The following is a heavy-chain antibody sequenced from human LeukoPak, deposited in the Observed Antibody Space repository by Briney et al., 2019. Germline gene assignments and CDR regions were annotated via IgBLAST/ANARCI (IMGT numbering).Heavy chain of an antibody. D-gene: IGHD3-3*01. V-gene: IGHV4-59*01. CDR2: IYSTGTS. CDR3: ARFWSGFDY. J-gene: IGHJ4*02. CDR1: GDLLSDYK. Sequence: SETLSLTCFVSGDLLSDYKWTWVRQSPGEELEWIGYIYSTGTSNYNPSFRSRVTISIDTSRKQLSLKLTSVTAADTAFYYCARFWSGFDYWGRGTLVTVSP.